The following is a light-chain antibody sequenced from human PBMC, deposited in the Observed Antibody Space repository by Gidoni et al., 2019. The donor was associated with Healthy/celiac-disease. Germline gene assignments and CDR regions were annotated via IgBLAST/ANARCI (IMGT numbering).Light chain of an antibody. CDR2: DVS. Sequence: QSALTQPRSVSGSPGHSVTISCTGTSSDVGGYNYVSWYQQHPGKAPNLMIYDVSKRPSGVPDRFSGSKSGNTASLTISGLQAEDEADYYCCSYAGSYTVVFGGGTKLTVL. CDR3: CSYAGSYTVV. CDR1: SSDVGGYNY. J-gene: IGLJ2*01. V-gene: IGLV2-11*01.